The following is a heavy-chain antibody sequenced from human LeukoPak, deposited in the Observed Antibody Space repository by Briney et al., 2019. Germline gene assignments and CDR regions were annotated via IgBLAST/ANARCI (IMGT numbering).Heavy chain of an antibody. CDR3: ARGPADYDFWSGYYTDYYYGMDV. Sequence: PSETLSLTCTVSGGSISSYYWSWIRQPAGKGLEWIGRIYTSGSTNYNPSLKSRVTMSVDTSKNQFSLKLSSVTAADTAVYYCARGPADYDFWSGYYTDYYYGMDVWGQGTTVTVSS. D-gene: IGHD3-3*01. CDR1: GGSISSYY. CDR2: IYTSGST. J-gene: IGHJ6*02. V-gene: IGHV4-4*07.